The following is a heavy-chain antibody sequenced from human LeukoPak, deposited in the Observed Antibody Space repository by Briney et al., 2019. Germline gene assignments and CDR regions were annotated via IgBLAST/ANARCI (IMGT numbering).Heavy chain of an antibody. CDR3: ARHLSNDYGDYGSSDKPEKNDY. V-gene: IGHV4-39*01. D-gene: IGHD4-17*01. J-gene: IGHJ4*02. Sequence: NSSETLSLTCTVSGASISSSTDYWGWIRQPPGKGLERIGSIYYSGSTYYNPSLKSRVTISVDTSKNQFSLKLSSVTAADTAVYYCARHLSNDYGDYGSSDKPEKNDYWGQGTLVTVSS. CDR2: IYYSGST. CDR1: GASISSSTDY.